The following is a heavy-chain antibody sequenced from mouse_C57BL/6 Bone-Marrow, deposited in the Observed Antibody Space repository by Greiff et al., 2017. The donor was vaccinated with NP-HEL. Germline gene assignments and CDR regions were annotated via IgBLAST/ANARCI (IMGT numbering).Heavy chain of an antibody. CDR2: INPNNGGT. D-gene: IGHD1-1*01. Sequence: VQLQQSGPELVKPGASVKISCKASGYTFTDYYMNWVKQSHGKSLEWIGDINPNNGGTSYNQKFKGKATLTVDKSSSTAYMELRSLTSEDSAVYYCAIPYYYGSSYTSYWYFDGWGTGTTVTVSS. CDR1: GYTFTDYY. CDR3: AIPYYYGSSYTSYWYFDG. V-gene: IGHV1-26*01. J-gene: IGHJ1*03.